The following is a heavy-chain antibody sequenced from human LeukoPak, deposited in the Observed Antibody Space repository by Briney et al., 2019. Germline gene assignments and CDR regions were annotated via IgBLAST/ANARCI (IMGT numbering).Heavy chain of an antibody. CDR3: ARRDSSGWYVFDY. CDR2: ANAGNGDT. J-gene: IGHJ4*02. V-gene: IGHV1-3*01. CDR1: GYTFTSYA. Sequence: ASVKVSCKASGYTFTSYAMHWVRQAPGQRLEWMGWANAGNGDTKYSQKFQGRVTITRDTSASTAYMELSSLRSEDTAVYYCARRDSSGWYVFDYWGQGTLVTVSS. D-gene: IGHD6-19*01.